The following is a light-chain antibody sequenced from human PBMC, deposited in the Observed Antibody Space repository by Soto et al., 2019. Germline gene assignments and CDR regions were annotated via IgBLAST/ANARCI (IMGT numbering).Light chain of an antibody. CDR3: QQYDSVLGT. V-gene: IGKV1-5*02. CDR1: QSVSTR. Sequence: DIQMTQSPSSLSASVGDRVTIICRASQSVSTRLAWYQQKPGKAPKVLIYDASSWAGGVPSRFSGSGSGTEFTLTISSLQPDDFATYYCQQYDSVLGTFGPGTKVDIK. CDR2: DAS. J-gene: IGKJ1*01.